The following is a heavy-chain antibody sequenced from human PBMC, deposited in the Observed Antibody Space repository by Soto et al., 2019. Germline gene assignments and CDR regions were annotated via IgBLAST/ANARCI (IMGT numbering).Heavy chain of an antibody. CDR2: INPSGGST. V-gene: IGHV1-46*01. J-gene: IGHJ4*02. CDR3: ARAIILYGSGSYYRHFDY. Sequence: GLEWMGIINPSGGSTSYAQKFQGRVTMTRDTSTSTVYMELSSLRSEDTAVYYCARAIILYGSGSYYRHFDYWGQGTLVTVS. D-gene: IGHD3-10*01.